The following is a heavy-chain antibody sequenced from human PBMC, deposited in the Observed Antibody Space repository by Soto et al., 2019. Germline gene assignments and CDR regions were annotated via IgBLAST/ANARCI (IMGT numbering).Heavy chain of an antibody. CDR3: ARGSTGYTSSWYRY. CDR2: IYNSGST. V-gene: IGHV4-61*05. CDR1: GGSISSSSYY. J-gene: IGHJ4*02. Sequence: SETLSLTCTVSGGSISSSSYYWSWIRQPPGKGLEWIGYIYNSGSTNYNHSLKSRVTISVDTSKNQFSLKLSSVTAADTAVYYCARGSTGYTSSWYRYWGQGTLVTVSS. D-gene: IGHD6-13*01.